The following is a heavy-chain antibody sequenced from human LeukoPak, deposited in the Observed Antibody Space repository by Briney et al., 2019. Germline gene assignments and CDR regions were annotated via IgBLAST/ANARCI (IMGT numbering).Heavy chain of an antibody. CDR1: GGTFRTDA. J-gene: IGHJ5*02. CDR2: IIPFIGAP. V-gene: IGHV1-69*05. Sequence: SVKVSCKASGGTFRTDAIAWIRQAPGEGLEWMGGIIPFIGAPNFAQRFHGRVTITTDETTSTVYMGLSSLRSEDTAVYYCAREVITETTLGWFDPWGQGTLITVSS. D-gene: IGHD1-7*01. CDR3: AREVITETTLGWFDP.